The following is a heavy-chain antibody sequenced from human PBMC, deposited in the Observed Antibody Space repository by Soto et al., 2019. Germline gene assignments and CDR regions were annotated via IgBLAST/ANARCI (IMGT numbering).Heavy chain of an antibody. CDR3: ARVYGDRYYYYYYGMDV. V-gene: IGHV4-39*01. D-gene: IGHD4-17*01. CDR2: IYYSGST. CDR1: GGSISSSSYY. J-gene: IGHJ6*02. Sequence: SETLSLTCTVSGGSISSSSYYWVCIRQPPGKGLELIGSIYYSGSTYYNPSLKSRVTISVDASKNQLSLKLSSVTAADTAVYYCARVYGDRYYYYYYGMDVWGQGTTVTVSS.